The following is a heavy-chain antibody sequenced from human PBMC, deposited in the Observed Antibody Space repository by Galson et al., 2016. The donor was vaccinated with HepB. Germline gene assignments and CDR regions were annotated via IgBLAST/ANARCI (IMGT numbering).Heavy chain of an antibody. Sequence: SLRLSCAASGFTFSSYAMSWVRQAPGRGLEWVSAISATADGAYTYYGDSVKGRFTISRDNSKNTLYLQMNSLRAEDTALYYCAKLVVSSAAKFYFDYWGQGTLVTVSS. D-gene: IGHD2-2*01. CDR3: AKLVVSSAAKFYFDY. J-gene: IGHJ4*02. V-gene: IGHV3-23*01. CDR2: ISATADGAYT. CDR1: GFTFSSYA.